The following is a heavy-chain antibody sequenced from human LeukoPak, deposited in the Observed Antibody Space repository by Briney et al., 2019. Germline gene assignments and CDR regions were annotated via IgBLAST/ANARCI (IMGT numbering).Heavy chain of an antibody. Sequence: SETLSLTCTVSGGSISSGSYYWSWIQQPAGKGLEWIGRIYTSGSTNYNPSLKSRVTISVDTSKNQFSLKLSSVTAADTAVYYCARGSYGPPSDHWGQGTLVTVSS. J-gene: IGHJ4*02. CDR1: GGSISSGSYY. D-gene: IGHD1-26*01. V-gene: IGHV4-61*02. CDR2: IYTSGST. CDR3: ARGSYGPPSDH.